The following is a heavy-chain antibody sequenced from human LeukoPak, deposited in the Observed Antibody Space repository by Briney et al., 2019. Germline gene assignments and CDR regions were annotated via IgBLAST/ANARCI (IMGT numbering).Heavy chain of an antibody. J-gene: IGHJ4*02. CDR2: IKQDGSEK. Sequence: GGSLRLSCAASGFSFSSYWMNWVRQSPGKGLELVANIKQDGSEKYYVDSVKGRFTISRDNAKNSLYLQMNSLRAEDTAVYYCARAAPPYYDYVWGSPYYWGQGTLVTVSS. V-gene: IGHV3-7*01. D-gene: IGHD3-16*01. CDR1: GFSFSSYW. CDR3: ARAAPPYYDYVWGSPYY.